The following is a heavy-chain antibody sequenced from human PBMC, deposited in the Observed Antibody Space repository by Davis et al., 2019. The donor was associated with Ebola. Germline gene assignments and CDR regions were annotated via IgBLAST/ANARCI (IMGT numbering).Heavy chain of an antibody. Sequence: GGSLRLSCAASGFTFSSYAMHWVRQAPGKGLEWVSGISWNSGSIGYADSVKGRFTISRDNAKNSLYLQMNSLRAEDTALYYCAKDISVEIWHLGEFDYWGQGTLVTVSS. V-gene: IGHV3-9*01. J-gene: IGHJ4*02. D-gene: IGHD3-16*01. CDR3: AKDISVEIWHLGEFDY. CDR2: ISWNSGSI. CDR1: GFTFSSYA.